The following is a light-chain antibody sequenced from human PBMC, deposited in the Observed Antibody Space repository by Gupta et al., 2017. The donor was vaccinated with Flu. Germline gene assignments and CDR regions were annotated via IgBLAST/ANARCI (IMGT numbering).Light chain of an antibody. V-gene: IGLV8-61*01. CDR3: VIYMGSGISV. CDR2: DTT. CDR1: SGEVSTNNV. J-gene: IGLJ3*02. Sequence: SGEVSTNNVPSCDQQPPGEPPPSLMFDTTARSTGVPDRFAGTILRNKAALTTAGAQADDEADYYCVIYMGSGISVFGGGTRLTVL.